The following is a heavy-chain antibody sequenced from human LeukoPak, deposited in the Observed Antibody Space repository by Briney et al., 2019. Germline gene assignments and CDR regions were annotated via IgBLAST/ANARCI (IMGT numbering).Heavy chain of an antibody. Sequence: ASVKVSCKASGYTFTSYDINWGRQATRQGLEWMGWMNPNSRNTGYAQNFHGRVTMTRNTSISTAYMEVSSLRSEDTAVYCCARGRITMVRGVKKAYGMDVWGQGTTVTVSS. D-gene: IGHD3-10*01. V-gene: IGHV1-8*01. CDR1: GYTFTSYD. CDR3: ARGRITMVRGVKKAYGMDV. CDR2: MNPNSRNT. J-gene: IGHJ6*02.